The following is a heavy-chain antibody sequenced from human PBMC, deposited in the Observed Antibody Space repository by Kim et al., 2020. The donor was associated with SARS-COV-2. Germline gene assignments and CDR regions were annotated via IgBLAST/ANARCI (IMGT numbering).Heavy chain of an antibody. CDR3: ATRLDY. J-gene: IGHJ4*02. V-gene: IGHV3-48*01. CDR2: STTSSTK. Sequence: STTSSTKDSADSVKGRFTLSRDNARNSLYLQMNSLRAEDTAVYYCATRLDYWGQGTLVTVSS.